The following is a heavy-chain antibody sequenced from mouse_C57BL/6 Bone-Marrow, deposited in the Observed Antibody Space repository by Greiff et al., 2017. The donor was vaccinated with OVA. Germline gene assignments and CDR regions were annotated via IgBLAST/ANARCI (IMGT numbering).Heavy chain of an antibody. V-gene: IGHV1-63*01. CDR3: ARSRWFLYAMDY. D-gene: IGHD2-3*01. J-gene: IGHJ4*01. CDR1: GYTFTNYW. Sequence: VRLQQSGAELVRPGTSVKMSCKASGYTFTNYWIGWAKQRPGHGLEWIGDIYPGGGYTNYNEKFKGKATLTADKSFSTAYMQFSSLTSEDAAIYYCARSRWFLYAMDYWGQGTSVTVSS. CDR2: IYPGGGYT.